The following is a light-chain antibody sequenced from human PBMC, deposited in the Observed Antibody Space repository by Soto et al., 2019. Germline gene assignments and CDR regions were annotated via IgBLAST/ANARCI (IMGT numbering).Light chain of an antibody. Sequence: IQVTQAPSSLSASVGDRVTITCRASQDIRDDLGWYQQKPGKAPRLVIYGVSHLQSGVPSRFSGSGFGTDFSLTISSLQPEDVATYYCQKYNSAPRTFGQGTKVDIK. CDR1: QDIRDD. CDR3: QKYNSAPRT. CDR2: GVS. J-gene: IGKJ1*01. V-gene: IGKV1-6*01.